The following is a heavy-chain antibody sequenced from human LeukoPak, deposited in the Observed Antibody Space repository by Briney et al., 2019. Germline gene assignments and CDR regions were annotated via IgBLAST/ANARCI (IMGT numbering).Heavy chain of an antibody. CDR3: ARGLRTSYSGYGRTYYFDY. V-gene: IGHV4-34*01. J-gene: IGHJ4*02. Sequence: PSETLSLTCAVYGGSFSGYYWSWIRQPPGKGLEWIGEINHSGSTNYNPSLKSRVTISVDTSKNQFSLKLSSVTAADTAVYYCARGLRTSYSGYGRTYYFDYWGQGTLVTVSS. CDR1: GGSFSGYY. D-gene: IGHD5-12*01. CDR2: INHSGST.